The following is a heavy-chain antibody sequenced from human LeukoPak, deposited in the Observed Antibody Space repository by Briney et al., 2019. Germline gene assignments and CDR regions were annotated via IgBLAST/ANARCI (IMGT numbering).Heavy chain of an antibody. Sequence: SETLSLTCAVYGGSFSGYYWTWIRQPPGKGLEWIGEIYHSGSTNYNPSLKSRVTISVDTSKNQFSLMLTSVTAADTAVYYCARGQYQRDYWGQGTLVTVSS. CDR1: GGSFSGYY. V-gene: IGHV4-34*01. D-gene: IGHD6-25*01. CDR3: ARGQYQRDY. J-gene: IGHJ4*02. CDR2: IYHSGST.